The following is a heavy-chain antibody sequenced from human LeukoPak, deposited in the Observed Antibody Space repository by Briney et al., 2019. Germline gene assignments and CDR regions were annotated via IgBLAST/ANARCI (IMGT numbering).Heavy chain of an antibody. Sequence: SVKVSCKASGGTFSSYAISWVRQAPGRGLEWMGGIIPIFGTANYAQKFQGRVTITADESTSTAYMELSSLRSEDTAVYYCARDVRLAVAGIYYYYGMDVWGQGTTVTVSS. CDR2: IIPIFGTA. CDR1: GGTFSSYA. CDR3: ARDVRLAVAGIYYYYGMDV. V-gene: IGHV1-69*13. J-gene: IGHJ6*02. D-gene: IGHD6-19*01.